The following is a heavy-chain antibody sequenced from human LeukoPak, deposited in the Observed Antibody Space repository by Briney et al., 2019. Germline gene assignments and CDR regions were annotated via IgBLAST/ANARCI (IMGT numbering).Heavy chain of an antibody. CDR1: GYTFNSYA. CDR2: INTNTGNP. J-gene: IGHJ4*02. CDR3: ARGKLLDIVVADY. D-gene: IGHD2-2*01. V-gene: IGHV7-4-1*02. Sequence: GASVKVSCKASGYTFNSYAMNWARQAPGQGLEWMGWINTNTGNPTYAQGFTGRFVFSLDTSVSTAYLQISSLKAEDTAVYYCARGKLLDIVVADYWGQGTLVTVSS.